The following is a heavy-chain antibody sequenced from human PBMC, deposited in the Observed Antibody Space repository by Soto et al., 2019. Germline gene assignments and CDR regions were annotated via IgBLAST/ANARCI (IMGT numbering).Heavy chain of an antibody. CDR1: GYSFAGYW. CDR3: ARQIYDSDTGPNFQYSFDS. V-gene: IGHV5-10-1*01. Sequence: GESLKISCQGSGYSFAGYWITWVRQKPGKGLEWMGRIDPSDSQTYYSPSFRGHVTISVTKSITTVFLQWSSLRASDTAMYYCARQIYDSDTGPNFQYSFDSWGQGTPVTVSS. J-gene: IGHJ4*02. D-gene: IGHD3-22*01. CDR2: IDPSDSQT.